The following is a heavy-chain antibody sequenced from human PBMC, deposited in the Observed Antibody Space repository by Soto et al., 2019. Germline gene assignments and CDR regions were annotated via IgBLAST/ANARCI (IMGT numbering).Heavy chain of an antibody. Sequence: GGSLRLSCAASGFTFSSYAMHWVRQAPGKGLEWVAIISFDGSDKYYADSVKGRFTISRDNSKNALYLQMNSLRSDDTAVYYCARPAQPYYYDSSGSFDYWGQGTLVTVSS. J-gene: IGHJ4*02. CDR2: ISFDGSDK. V-gene: IGHV3-30*04. CDR3: ARPAQPYYYDSSGSFDY. D-gene: IGHD3-22*01. CDR1: GFTFSSYA.